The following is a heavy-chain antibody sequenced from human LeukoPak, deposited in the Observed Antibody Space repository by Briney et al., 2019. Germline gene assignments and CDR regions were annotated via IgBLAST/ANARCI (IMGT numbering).Heavy chain of an antibody. Sequence: GGSLRLSCAASGFTFSSYSMNWVRQAPGKGLEWVSYISSSSTIYYADSVKGRFTISRDNAKNSLYLQMNSLRAEDTAVYYCASQYSSGYYYFDYWGQGTLVTVSS. CDR2: ISSSSTI. D-gene: IGHD3-22*01. J-gene: IGHJ4*02. CDR3: ASQYSSGYYYFDY. V-gene: IGHV3-48*01. CDR1: GFTFSSYS.